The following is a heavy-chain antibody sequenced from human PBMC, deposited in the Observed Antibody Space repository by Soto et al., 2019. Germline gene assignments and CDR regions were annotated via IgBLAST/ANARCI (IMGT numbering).Heavy chain of an antibody. J-gene: IGHJ6*02. D-gene: IGHD2-21*02. V-gene: IGHV4-34*01. CDR3: ARFIVVVTAIPYYGMDV. CDR1: GGSFSGYY. CDR2: INHSGST. Sequence: SEPLSLTCAVYGGSFSGYYWSWIRQPPGKGLEWIGEINHSGSTNYNPSLKSRVTISVDTSKNQFSLKLSSVTAADTAVYYCARFIVVVTAIPYYGMDVWGQGTTVTVSS.